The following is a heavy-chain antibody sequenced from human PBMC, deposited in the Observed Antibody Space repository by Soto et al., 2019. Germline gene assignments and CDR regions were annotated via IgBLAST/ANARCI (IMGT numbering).Heavy chain of an antibody. Sequence: GGSLRLSCAASGFIFGNSAMHWVRQTPGRGLEFVSAITYNGGTTDYASSVKGRFTISRDNSKDTLYLQMGSLTAEDMAVYYCARAAYSSSSIFSGYDYWGQGALVTVSS. CDR3: ARAAYSSSSIFSGYDY. CDR1: GFIFGNSA. J-gene: IGHJ4*02. CDR2: ITYNGGTT. D-gene: IGHD6-6*01. V-gene: IGHV3-64*01.